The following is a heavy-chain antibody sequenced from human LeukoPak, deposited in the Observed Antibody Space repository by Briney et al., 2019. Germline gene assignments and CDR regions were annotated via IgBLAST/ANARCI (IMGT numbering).Heavy chain of an antibody. CDR1: GFTFSSYA. D-gene: IGHD2-2*01. J-gene: IGHJ6*02. CDR2: ARNKANSYKT. Sequence: GGSLRLSCAASGFTFSSYAMSWVRQAPGKGLEWVGRARNKANSYKTEYAASVKGRFSISRDDSKTSMYLQMDSLKTEDTAVYYCARGGTSFGYNYGMDVWGQGTTVTVSS. CDR3: ARGGTSFGYNYGMDV. V-gene: IGHV3-72*01.